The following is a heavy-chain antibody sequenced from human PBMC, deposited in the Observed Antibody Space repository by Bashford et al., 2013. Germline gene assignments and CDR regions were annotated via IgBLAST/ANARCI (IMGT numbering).Heavy chain of an antibody. CDR2: ISSSSSYT. D-gene: IGHD2-15*01. J-gene: IGHJ4*02. Sequence: RQAPGKGLEWVSYISSSSSYTKYTDSVKGRFAISRDNAKNSLYLQMSSLRAEDTAVYYCVRGGGTTDYWGQGLWSPSPQ. CDR3: VRGGGTTDY. V-gene: IGHV3-11*05.